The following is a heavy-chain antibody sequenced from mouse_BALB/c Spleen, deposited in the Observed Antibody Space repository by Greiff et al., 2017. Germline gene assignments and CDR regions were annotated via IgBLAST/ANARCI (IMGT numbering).Heavy chain of an antibody. Sequence: EVQVVESGGGLVQPGGSRKLSCAASGFTFSDYGMAWVRQAPGKGPEWVAFISNLAYSIYYADTVTGRFTISRENAKNTLYLEMSSLRSEDTAMYYCASITTEFAYWGQGTLVTVSA. CDR3: ASITTEFAY. J-gene: IGHJ3*01. CDR1: GFTFSDYG. D-gene: IGHD1-1*01. V-gene: IGHV5-15*02. CDR2: ISNLAYSI.